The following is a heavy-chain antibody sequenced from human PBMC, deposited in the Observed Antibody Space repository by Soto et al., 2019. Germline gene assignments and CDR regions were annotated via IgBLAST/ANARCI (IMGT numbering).Heavy chain of an antibody. J-gene: IGHJ4*02. CDR1: GFSISIGGYY. Sequence: SEPLSLTGTVSGFSISIGGYYWSWIRQHPGKGLEWIGYIYYSGSTYYNPSLKSRVTISVDTSKNQFSLKLSSVTAADTAVYYCAREPITGTTLFDYWGQGTLVTVSS. V-gene: IGHV4-31*03. CDR3: AREPITGTTLFDY. D-gene: IGHD1-7*01. CDR2: IYYSGST.